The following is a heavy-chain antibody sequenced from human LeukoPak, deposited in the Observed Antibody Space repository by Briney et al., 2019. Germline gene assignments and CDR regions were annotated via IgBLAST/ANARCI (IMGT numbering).Heavy chain of an antibody. CDR1: ELIASSKN. CDR2: FYSGGGT. V-gene: IGHV3-66*01. Sequence: GGPLSSSCAASELIASSKNMSWGHKPPGKGLGGVSVFYSGGGTYYADSVKGRVTISRDNSKYTLYLQMNSLRVEDTAVYYCARGAITMVRAWEFDYWGQGTLVTVSS. J-gene: IGHJ4*02. CDR3: ARGAITMVRAWEFDY. D-gene: IGHD3-10*01.